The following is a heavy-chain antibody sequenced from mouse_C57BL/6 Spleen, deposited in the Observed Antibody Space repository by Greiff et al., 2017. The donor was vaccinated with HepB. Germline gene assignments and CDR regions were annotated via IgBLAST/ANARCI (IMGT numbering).Heavy chain of an antibody. CDR2: INPYNGGT. V-gene: IGHV1-19*01. CDR1: GYTFTDYY. J-gene: IGHJ4*01. CDR3: ARRGENYAMDY. Sequence: VQLKESGPVLVKPGASVKMSCKASGYTFTDYYMNWVKQSHGKSLEWIGVINPYNGGTSYNQKFKGKATLTVDKSSSTAYMELNSLTSEDSAVYYCARRGENYAMDYWGQGTSVTVSS.